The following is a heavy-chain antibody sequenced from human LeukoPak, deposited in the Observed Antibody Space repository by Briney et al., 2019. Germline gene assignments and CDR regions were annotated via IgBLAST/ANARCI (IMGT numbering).Heavy chain of an antibody. J-gene: IGHJ4*02. D-gene: IGHD4-17*01. CDR2: IYYRGST. CDR1: GGSISSSSYY. Sequence: SETLSLTCTVSGGSISSSSYYWGWIRQPPGKGLEWIGSIYYRGSTYYNPSLKSRVTISVDTSKNQFSLKLSSVTAADTAVYYCARGPTAERGLDYWGQGTLVTVSS. V-gene: IGHV4-39*07. CDR3: ARGPTAERGLDY.